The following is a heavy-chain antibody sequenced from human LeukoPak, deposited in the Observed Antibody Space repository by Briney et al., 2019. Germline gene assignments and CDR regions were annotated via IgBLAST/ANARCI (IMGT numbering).Heavy chain of an antibody. CDR1: GGSISSGGYY. V-gene: IGHV4-61*08. Sequence: SETLSLTCTVSGGSISSGGYYWSWIRQHPGKGLEWIGYIYYSGSTNYNPSLKSRVTISVDTSKNQFSLKLSSVTAADTAVYYCARLSGPYGDYHFDYWGQGTLVTVSS. D-gene: IGHD4-17*01. J-gene: IGHJ4*02. CDR2: IYYSGST. CDR3: ARLSGPYGDYHFDY.